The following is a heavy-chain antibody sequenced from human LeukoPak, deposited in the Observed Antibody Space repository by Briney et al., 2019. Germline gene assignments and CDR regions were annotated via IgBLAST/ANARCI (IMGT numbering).Heavy chain of an antibody. CDR1: GGTFSSYA. V-gene: IGHV1-69*06. CDR2: IIPIFGTA. Sequence: GASVKVSCKASGGTFSSYAISWVRQAPGQGLEWMGGIIPIFGTANYAQKFQGRVTITADKSTSTAYMELSSLRSEDMAVYYCARNYGSGEFDYWGQGTLVTVSS. D-gene: IGHD3-10*01. CDR3: ARNYGSGEFDY. J-gene: IGHJ4*02.